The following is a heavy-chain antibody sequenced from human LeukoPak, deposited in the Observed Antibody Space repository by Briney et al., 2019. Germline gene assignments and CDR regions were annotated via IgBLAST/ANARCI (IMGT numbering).Heavy chain of an antibody. V-gene: IGHV3-23*01. CDR2: ISGSGGST. Sequence: GRSLRLSCAASGFTFSSYAMSRVRHAPGKGLELVSAISGSGGSTSYADSVKGRFTISRDNSKNTLYVQMNSLRAEDTAVYYCAKAQIAISWFDPWGQGTLVTVSS. CDR3: AKAQIAISWFDP. D-gene: IGHD2-21*01. J-gene: IGHJ5*02. CDR1: GFTFSSYA.